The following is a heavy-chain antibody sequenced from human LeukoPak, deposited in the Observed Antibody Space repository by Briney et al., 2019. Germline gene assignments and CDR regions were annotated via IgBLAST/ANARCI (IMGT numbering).Heavy chain of an antibody. J-gene: IGHJ4*02. V-gene: IGHV4-39*01. CDR3: ARRVGYSYGYRYFDY. CDR1: GGSISSSSYY. D-gene: IGHD5-18*01. Sequence: SETLSLTCTVSGGSISSSSYYWGWIRQPPGKGQEWIGSIYYSGSTYSNPSLKSRVTISVDTSKNQFSLKLSSVTAADTAVYYCARRVGYSYGYRYFDYWGQGTLVTVSS. CDR2: IYYSGST.